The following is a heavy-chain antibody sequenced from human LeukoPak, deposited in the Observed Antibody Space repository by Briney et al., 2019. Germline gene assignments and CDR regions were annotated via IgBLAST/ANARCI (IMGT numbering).Heavy chain of an antibody. CDR1: GFTFSSYG. CDR3: AREPRGYAFDI. CDR2: IRYDGRNK. Sequence: GGSLRLSCAASGFTFSSYGMHWVRQAPGKGLEWVAFIRYDGRNKYYADSVKGRFTISRDNAKNSLYLQMNSLRAEDTAVYYCAREPRGYAFDIWGQGTMVTVSS. V-gene: IGHV3-30*02. J-gene: IGHJ3*02.